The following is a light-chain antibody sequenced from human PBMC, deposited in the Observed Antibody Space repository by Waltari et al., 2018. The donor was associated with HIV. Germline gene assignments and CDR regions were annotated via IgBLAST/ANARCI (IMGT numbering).Light chain of an antibody. CDR3: QVWDSSIVV. CDR2: RDT. Sequence: SYELTQPLSVSVALGQTARITRGGINTGSKNVHWSQQKPGQAPVLVIYRDTNRPSGIPERFSGSNSGNTATLTISRAQAGDEADYYCQVWDSSIVVFGGGTKLTVL. J-gene: IGLJ2*01. V-gene: IGLV3-9*01. CDR1: NTGSKN.